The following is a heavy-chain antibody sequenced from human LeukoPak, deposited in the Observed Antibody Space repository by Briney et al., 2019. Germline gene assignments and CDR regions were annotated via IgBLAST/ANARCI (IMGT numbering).Heavy chain of an antibody. V-gene: IGHV4-30-2*01. D-gene: IGHD3-10*01. J-gene: IGHJ5*02. Sequence: PSETLSLTCAVSGGSISSGGYSWSWIRQPPDKGLEWIGYIYHSGSTYYNPSLKSRVTISVDRSKNQFSLKLSSVTAADTAVYYCARGSGSYSASNWFDPWGQGTLVTVSS. CDR2: IYHSGST. CDR1: GGSISSGGYS. CDR3: ARGSGSYSASNWFDP.